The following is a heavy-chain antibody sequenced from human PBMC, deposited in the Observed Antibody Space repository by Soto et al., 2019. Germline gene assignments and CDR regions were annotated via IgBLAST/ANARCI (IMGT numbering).Heavy chain of an antibody. CDR2: IYHTGTT. V-gene: IGHV4-4*02. CDR1: AGSISTTNW. D-gene: IGHD3-10*01. J-gene: IGHJ6*02. CDR3: ATSYGSAYGLDV. Sequence: SETLSLTCAVSAGSISTTNWYVWVRQPPGMGLEWIGEIYHTGTTTYNPSLKSRVTMSVDTSKNQFSLRLSFVTAADTAVYYCATSYGSAYGLDVWGPRATVPVSS.